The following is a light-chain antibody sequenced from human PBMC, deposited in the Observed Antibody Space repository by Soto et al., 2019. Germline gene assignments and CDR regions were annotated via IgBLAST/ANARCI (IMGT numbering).Light chain of an antibody. Sequence: DIQMTQSPSSLSASVADRVTITCRASQSIRRSLNWYQQKPGKAPKLLIYAASSLQSGVPSRFSGSGYGTDFTLTITSLQSEDFAIYYCQQGYSSPRTFGQGTKVDIK. CDR3: QQGYSSPRT. V-gene: IGKV1-39*01. CDR2: AAS. J-gene: IGKJ1*01. CDR1: QSIRRS.